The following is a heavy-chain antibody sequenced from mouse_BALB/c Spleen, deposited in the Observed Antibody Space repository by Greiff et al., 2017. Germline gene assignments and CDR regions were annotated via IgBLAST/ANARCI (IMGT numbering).Heavy chain of an antibody. D-gene: IGHD2-14*01. J-gene: IGHJ3*01. Sequence: QVQLQQSGAELAKPGASVKMSCKASGYTFTSYWMHWVKQRPGQGLEWIGYINPSTGYTEYNQKFKDKATLTADKSSSTAYMQLSSLTSEDSAVDYCARIYYRYDMFAYWGQGTLVTVSA. CDR1: GYTFTSYW. V-gene: IGHV1-7*01. CDR2: INPSTGYT. CDR3: ARIYYRYDMFAY.